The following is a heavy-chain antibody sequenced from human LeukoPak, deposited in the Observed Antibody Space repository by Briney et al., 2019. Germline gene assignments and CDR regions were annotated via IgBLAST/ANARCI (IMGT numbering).Heavy chain of an antibody. CDR3: ARGYCSGNTCWKLDY. Sequence: TGASMRLSCAAAGFTFSNYAMHWVRQAPGKGLDWVAAISYDGSSKYYADSVKGRFTISRDNSQNTLYLQMDSLRAEDAAVFYCARGYCSGNTCWKLDYWGQGTLVTVSS. V-gene: IGHV3-30*04. CDR1: GFTFSNYA. CDR2: ISYDGSSK. J-gene: IGHJ4*02. D-gene: IGHD2-15*01.